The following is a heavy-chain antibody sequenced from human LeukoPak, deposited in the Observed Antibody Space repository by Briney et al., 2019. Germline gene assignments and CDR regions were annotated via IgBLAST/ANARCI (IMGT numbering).Heavy chain of an antibody. V-gene: IGHV1-2*06. CDR1: GYTFTGYY. D-gene: IGHD6-19*01. J-gene: IGHJ4*02. CDR3: ARSGYSSGWYYFDY. Sequence: GASVKVSCKASGYTFTGYYMHWVRQAPGQGLEWMGRINPNSGGTNYAQKFQGRVTMTRDTSISTAYMELSRLRSDDTAVYYCARSGYSSGWYYFDYWGQGTLVTVSS. CDR2: INPNSGGT.